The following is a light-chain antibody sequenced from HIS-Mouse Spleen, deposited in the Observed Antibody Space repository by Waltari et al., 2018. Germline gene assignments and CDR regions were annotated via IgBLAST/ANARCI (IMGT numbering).Light chain of an antibody. J-gene: IGLJ1*01. CDR2: EVS. CDR1: SSDVGGYHY. Sequence: QSALTQPPSASGSPGQSVTIPCTGTSSDVGGYHYVSWSQQHPGKAPKLMISEVSKRPSGVPDRFSGSKSGNTASLTVSGLQAEDEADYYCSSYAGSNNSLYVFGTGTKVTVL. V-gene: IGLV2-8*01. CDR3: SSYAGSNNSLYV.